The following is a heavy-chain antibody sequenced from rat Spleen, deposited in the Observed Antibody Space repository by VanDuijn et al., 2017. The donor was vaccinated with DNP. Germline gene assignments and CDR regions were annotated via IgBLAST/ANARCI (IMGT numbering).Heavy chain of an antibody. Sequence: EVQLVESGGDLVQPGRSLKLSCVASGFTFNNYWMTWIRQVPGKGLEWFASITSSGGDTYYPDSVKGRFTISRDDARNTLYLQMDSLRSEDTATYYCARAKYSSHYWYFDFWGPGTMVTVSS. J-gene: IGHJ1*01. V-gene: IGHV5-31*01. D-gene: IGHD1-2*01. CDR2: ITSSGGDT. CDR3: ARAKYSSHYWYFDF. CDR1: GFTFNNYW.